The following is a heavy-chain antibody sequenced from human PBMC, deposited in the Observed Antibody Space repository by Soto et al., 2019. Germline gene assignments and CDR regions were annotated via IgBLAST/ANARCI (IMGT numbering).Heavy chain of an antibody. V-gene: IGHV4-59*01. CDR2: LHSSGTT. J-gene: IGHJ4*02. CDR1: GGSMRNYF. CDR3: AAGEASSRNLAPYYLDF. D-gene: IGHD6-13*01. Sequence: SETLSLTCTVSGGSMRNYFWTWIRQPPGKGLEWIGYLHSSGTTSFFPSYNPSLRSRVTISEDTSKNQFSLKLLSVTTADTAVYFCAAGEASSRNLAPYYLDFWGQGTLVTVSS.